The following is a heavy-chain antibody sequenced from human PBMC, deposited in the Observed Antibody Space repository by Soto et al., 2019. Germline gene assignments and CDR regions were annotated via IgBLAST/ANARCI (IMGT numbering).Heavy chain of an antibody. CDR3: ASFYYYDRSGYLNYGPK. J-gene: IGHJ4*02. Sequence: KSSETLSLTCAVSGCCISSSNWWSWVRQPPGKGLEWIGEIYHSGSTNYTPSLRSRVTMSVDTSKEQFSLKLSSVTAADTAVYYCASFYYYDRSGYLNYGPKWGQGTLVTVSS. D-gene: IGHD3-22*01. CDR2: IYHSGST. CDR1: GCCISSSNW. V-gene: IGHV4-4*02.